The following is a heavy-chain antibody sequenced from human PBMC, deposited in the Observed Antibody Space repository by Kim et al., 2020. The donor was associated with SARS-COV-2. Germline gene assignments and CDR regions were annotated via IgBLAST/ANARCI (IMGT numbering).Heavy chain of an antibody. CDR1: GFTVSSNY. CDR3: ARIGGGYGSGTKWARDYYYYGMDV. V-gene: IGHV3-66*01. D-gene: IGHD3-10*01. Sequence: GGSLRLSCAASGFTVSSNYMSWVRQAPGKGLEWVSVIYSGGSTYYADSVKGRFTISRDNSKNTLYLQMNSLRAEDTAVYYCARIGGGYGSGTKWARDYYYYGMDVWGQGTTVTVSS. CDR2: IYSGGST. J-gene: IGHJ6*02.